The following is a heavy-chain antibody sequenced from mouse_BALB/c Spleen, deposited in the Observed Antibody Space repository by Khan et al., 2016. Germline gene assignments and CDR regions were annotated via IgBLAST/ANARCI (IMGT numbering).Heavy chain of an antibody. J-gene: IGHJ4*01. V-gene: IGHV3-2*02. CDR1: GYSITSDYA. CDR3: ASSNWDYAMDY. D-gene: IGHD4-1*01. CDR2: ISYSGST. Sequence: EGELGGSGPGLVKPSQSLSLTCTVTGYSITSDYAWNWIRQFPGNKLEWMGYISYSGSTSYNPSLKSRISITRDTSKNQFFLQLNSVTTEDTATYYCASSNWDYAMDYWGQGTSVTVSS.